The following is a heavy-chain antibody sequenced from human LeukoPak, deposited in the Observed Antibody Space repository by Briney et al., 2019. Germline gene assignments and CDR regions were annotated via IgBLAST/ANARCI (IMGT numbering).Heavy chain of an antibody. J-gene: IGHJ4*02. CDR3: ARDPSMGVVVATYFDY. Sequence: KPSETLSLTCTVSGGSLSSSSYYWGWIRQPPGKGLEWFGSSYYSGSTYYNPSLKRRVTISVDTSKNQFSLKLSSVTAADAAVYYCARDPSMGVVVATYFDYWGQGTLVTVSS. CDR1: GGSLSSSSYY. D-gene: IGHD1-26*01. CDR2: SYYSGST. V-gene: IGHV4-39*07.